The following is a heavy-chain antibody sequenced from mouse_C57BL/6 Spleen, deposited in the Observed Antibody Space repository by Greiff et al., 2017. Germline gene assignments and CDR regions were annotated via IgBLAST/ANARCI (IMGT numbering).Heavy chain of an antibody. V-gene: IGHV5-6*01. CDR3: ARHAYGSSYRENYFDD. J-gene: IGHJ2*01. Sequence: EVQLQESGGDLVKPGGSLKLSCAASGFTFSSYGMSWVRQTPDKRLEWVATISSGGSYTYYPDSVKGRFTISRDNAKNTLYLQMSSLKSEDTAMYYCARHAYGSSYRENYFDDWGQGTTLSVSS. CDR2: ISSGGSYT. D-gene: IGHD1-1*01. CDR1: GFTFSSYG.